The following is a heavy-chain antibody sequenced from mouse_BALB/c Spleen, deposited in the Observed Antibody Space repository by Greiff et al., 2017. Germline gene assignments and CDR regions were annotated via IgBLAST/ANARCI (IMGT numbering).Heavy chain of an antibody. Sequence: VKLMESGAELARPGASVKMSCKASGYTFTSYTMHWVKQRPGQGLEWIGYINPSSGYTNYNQKFKDKATLTADKSSSTAYMQLSSLTSEDSAVYYCARDPRHLPSMDYWGQGTSVTVSS. J-gene: IGHJ4*01. CDR1: GYTFTSYT. D-gene: IGHD5-5*01. CDR3: ARDPRHLPSMDY. V-gene: IGHV1-4*01. CDR2: INPSSGYT.